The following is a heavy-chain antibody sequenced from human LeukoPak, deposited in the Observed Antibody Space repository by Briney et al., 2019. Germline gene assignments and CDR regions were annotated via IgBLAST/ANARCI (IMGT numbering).Heavy chain of an antibody. Sequence: GESLQISCKGSEYSFTYWIGWVRQMPGKGLEWMGIIYSGDSHTKYSPSFQGRVTIPVDKSITTAYLQWSSLEASDTAMYYCASARHGDYVWDYWGQGTLVTVSS. J-gene: IGHJ4*02. CDR1: EYSFTYW. D-gene: IGHD3-16*01. V-gene: IGHV5-51*01. CDR3: ASARHGDYVWDY. CDR2: IYSGDSHT.